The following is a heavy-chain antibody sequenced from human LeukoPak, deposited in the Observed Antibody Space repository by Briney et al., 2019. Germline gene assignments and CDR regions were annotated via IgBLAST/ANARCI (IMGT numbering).Heavy chain of an antibody. CDR1: GFTFSTYG. J-gene: IGHJ4*02. CDR2: IRYDGNNK. Sequence: PGGSLRLSCAASGFTFSTYGMHWVRQAPGKGLEWVAFIRYDGNNKYYADSVKGRFTISRDNSKNTLYLQMNSLRAEDTAIYYWAKGAYRAAHDCWGQGTLVTVSS. V-gene: IGHV3-30*02. CDR3: AKGAYRAAHDC. D-gene: IGHD3-16*01.